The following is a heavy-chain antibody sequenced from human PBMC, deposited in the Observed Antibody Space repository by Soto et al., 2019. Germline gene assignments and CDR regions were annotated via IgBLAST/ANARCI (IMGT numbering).Heavy chain of an antibody. Sequence: EVQLVESGGTLVQPGGSLRLSCAASAFTFNTYWMHWVRQAPGKGLVWVSRINSDGTKTTYADSVKGRFTISRDNANNTVYLLMNSLRAEDTAVYYCATVATNSYNWVDPWGQGTLVTVSS. V-gene: IGHV3-74*01. CDR3: ATVATNSYNWVDP. CDR1: AFTFNTYW. D-gene: IGHD5-12*01. J-gene: IGHJ5*02. CDR2: INSDGTKT.